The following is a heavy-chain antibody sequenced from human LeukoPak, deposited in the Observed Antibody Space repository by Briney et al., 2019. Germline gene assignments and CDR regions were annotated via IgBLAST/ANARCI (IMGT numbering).Heavy chain of an antibody. CDR1: GFIVTNNY. V-gene: IGHV3-66*01. J-gene: IGHJ4*02. CDR2: VYSGGST. Sequence: GGSLRLSCTASGFIVTNNYINWVRQAPGKGLEWVSLVYSGGSTYYADSVKGRFTISRDNSKNMVCLQMNSLRADDTAMYYCARDPPAVLIDTYGWGQGTLVTVSS. CDR3: ARDPPAVLIDTYG. D-gene: IGHD2-8*01.